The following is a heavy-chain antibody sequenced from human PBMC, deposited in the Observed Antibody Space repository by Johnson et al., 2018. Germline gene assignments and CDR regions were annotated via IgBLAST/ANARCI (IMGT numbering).Heavy chain of an antibody. CDR2: MWYDGINK. D-gene: IGHD3-22*01. V-gene: IGHV3-33*03. CDR3: ANVPTRRRGYFQH. J-gene: IGHJ1*01. Sequence: QVQLVQSGGGVVQPGRSLRLSCAASGFTFSSYGMHWVRQAPGKGLEWVAVMWYDGINKNYADSVKGRFTISRDNAKNTLYLQMNSLRVEDTAVYYCANVPTRRRGYFQHWGQGTLVTVSS. CDR1: GFTFSSYG.